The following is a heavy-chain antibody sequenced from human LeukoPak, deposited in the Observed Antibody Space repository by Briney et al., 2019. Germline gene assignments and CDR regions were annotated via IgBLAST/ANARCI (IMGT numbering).Heavy chain of an antibody. Sequence: GGSLRLSCTDSGFTFRNYWMTWVRQAPGKGLEWVANIKQDGSEKYYVDSVKGRFTISRDNAKNSLYPQMNSLRAGDTAVYYCARGFDSRFFNDWGQGTLVTVSS. CDR3: ARGFDSRFFND. V-gene: IGHV3-7*01. CDR1: GFTFRNYW. J-gene: IGHJ4*02. CDR2: IKQDGSEK. D-gene: IGHD3-22*01.